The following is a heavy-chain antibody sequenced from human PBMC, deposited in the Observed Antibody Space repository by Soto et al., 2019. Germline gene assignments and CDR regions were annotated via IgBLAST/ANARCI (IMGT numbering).Heavy chain of an antibody. CDR2: IYYSGSA. D-gene: IGHD4-17*01. J-gene: IGHJ5*02. Sequence: SETLSLTCTVSGGSISSGDYYWSWIRQPPGKGLEWIGYIYYSGSAYYNPSLKSRVTISLDTSKNQFSLRLSSVTAADTAVYYCARALTTRRGEDWFDPWGQGTLVTVSS. V-gene: IGHV4-30-4*01. CDR1: GGSISSGDYY. CDR3: ARALTTRRGEDWFDP.